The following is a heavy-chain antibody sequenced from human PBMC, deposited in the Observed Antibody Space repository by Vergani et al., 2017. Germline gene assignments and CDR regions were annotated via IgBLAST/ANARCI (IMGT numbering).Heavy chain of an antibody. Sequence: EVQLVESGGGLVKPGGSLRLSCAASGFTFSSYSMNWVRQAPGKGLEWVSSISSSSSYIYYADSVKGRFTISRDNAKNSRYLQMNSLRAEDTAVYYCARADYSNYYYYYYYMDVWGKGTTVTVSS. J-gene: IGHJ6*03. D-gene: IGHD4-11*01. CDR2: ISSSSSYI. V-gene: IGHV3-21*01. CDR3: ARADYSNYYYYYYYMDV. CDR1: GFTFSSYS.